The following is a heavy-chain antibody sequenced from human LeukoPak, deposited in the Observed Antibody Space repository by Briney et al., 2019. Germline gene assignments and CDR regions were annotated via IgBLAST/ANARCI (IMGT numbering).Heavy chain of an antibody. D-gene: IGHD2/OR15-2a*01. V-gene: IGHV4-34*01. CDR2: INHSGST. CDR1: GGSFSGYY. J-gene: IGHJ3*02. Sequence: PSETLSLTCAVYGGSFSGYYWSWIRQPPGKGLEWIGEINHSGSTNYNPSLKSRVTISVDKSKNQFSLKLSSVTAADTAVYYCASYHGVKESDAFDIWGQGTMVTVSS. CDR3: ASYHGVKESDAFDI.